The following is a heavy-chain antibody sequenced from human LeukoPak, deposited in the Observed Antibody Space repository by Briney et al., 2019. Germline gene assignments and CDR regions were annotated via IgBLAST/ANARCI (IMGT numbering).Heavy chain of an antibody. J-gene: IGHJ4*02. CDR3: ARWYYDSSGYRYFDY. CDR1: GGSISSYY. Sequence: ETSETLSLTCTVSGGSISSYYWSWIRQPPGKGLEWIGYIYYSGSTNYNPSLKSRVTISVDTSKNHFSLKLSSVTAADTAVYYCARWYYDSSGYRYFDYWGQGTLVIVSS. CDR2: IYYSGST. D-gene: IGHD3-22*01. V-gene: IGHV4-59*12.